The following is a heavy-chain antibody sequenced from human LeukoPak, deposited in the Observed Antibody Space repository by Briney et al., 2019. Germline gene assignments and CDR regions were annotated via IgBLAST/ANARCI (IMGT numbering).Heavy chain of an antibody. CDR1: GDSVSSNSAV. CDR3: ARNGGYDYVFDY. D-gene: IGHD5-12*01. CDR2: TYYRSKWYN. Sequence: SQTLSLTCAISGDSVSSNSAVWNWIRQSPSRGLEWLGRTYYRSKWYNDYAVSVKSRGTINPDTSKNQFSLQLNSVTPEDTAVYYCARNGGYDYVFDYWGQRTLVTVSS. V-gene: IGHV6-1*01. J-gene: IGHJ4*02.